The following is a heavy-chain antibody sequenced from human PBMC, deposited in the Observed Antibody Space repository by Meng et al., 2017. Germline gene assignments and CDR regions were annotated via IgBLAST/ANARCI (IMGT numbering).Heavy chain of an antibody. CDR3: ARGYDFWSGQYYFDY. D-gene: IGHD3-3*01. Sequence: QVQLQQWGAGLLKPSETLSLTCTVSGGSISSYYWSWIRQPPGKGLEWIGYIYYSGSTNYNPSLKSRVTISVDTSKNQFSLKLSSVTAADTAVYYCARGYDFWSGQYYFDYWGQGTLVTVSS. CDR2: IYYSGST. J-gene: IGHJ4*02. V-gene: IGHV4-59*01. CDR1: GGSISSYY.